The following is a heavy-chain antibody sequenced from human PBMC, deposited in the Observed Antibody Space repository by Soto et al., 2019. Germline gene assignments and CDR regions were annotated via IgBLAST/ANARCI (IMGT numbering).Heavy chain of an antibody. CDR1: VSTFSPYA. CDR3: AKGLRRLLRTQYYYGLDV. J-gene: IGHJ6*02. V-gene: IGHV3-23*01. CDR2: ISGSGGST. Sequence: LRLSCAASVSTFSPYAMSWVRQAPGNGLEWVSIISGSGGSTHYSDSVKGRFTVSRDNSKRALSLQMSSLREEDTATYYCAKGLRRLLRTQYYYGLDVWGRGPTVTV. D-gene: IGHD3-10*01.